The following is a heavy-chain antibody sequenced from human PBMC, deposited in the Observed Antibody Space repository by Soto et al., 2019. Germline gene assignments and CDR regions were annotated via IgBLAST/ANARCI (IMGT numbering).Heavy chain of an antibody. J-gene: IGHJ4*02. CDR3: AKDEKQWLVLDY. D-gene: IGHD6-19*01. V-gene: IGHV3-23*01. Sequence: GSLSLSCAASGFTFSSYAMNWVRQAPGKGLQWVSTISGSGGSTYYADSVKGRFTISRDNSKNTLYLQMNSLRAEDTAVYYCAKDEKQWLVLDYWGQGTLVTVSS. CDR1: GFTFSSYA. CDR2: ISGSGGST.